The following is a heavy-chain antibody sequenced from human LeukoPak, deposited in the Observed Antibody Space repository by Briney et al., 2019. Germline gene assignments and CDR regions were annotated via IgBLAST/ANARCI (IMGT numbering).Heavy chain of an antibody. CDR2: ISSSSSYT. D-gene: IGHD3-9*01. Sequence: GGSLRLSCAASGFTFMNHAMNRVRQAPGEGLEWVSSISSSSSYTYYADSVRGRFTISRDNARNSLYLQMSSLRAEDTAVYYCARDHIDFYDIVSGYHDYWGQGALVTVSS. J-gene: IGHJ4*02. V-gene: IGHV3-21*01. CDR3: ARDHIDFYDIVSGYHDY. CDR1: GFTFMNHA.